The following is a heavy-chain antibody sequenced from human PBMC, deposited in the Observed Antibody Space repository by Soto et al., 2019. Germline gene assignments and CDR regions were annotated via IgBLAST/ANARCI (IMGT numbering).Heavy chain of an antibody. CDR1: GYTFTSYG. J-gene: IGHJ4*02. Sequence: ASVKVSCKASGYTFTSYGISWVRQAPGQGLEWMGWISAYNGNTNYAQKLQGRVTMTTDTSTSTAYMELRSLRSDDTAVYYCARGGGVYCSGGSCLFDYWGQGTLVTASS. D-gene: IGHD2-15*01. V-gene: IGHV1-18*01. CDR3: ARGGGVYCSGGSCLFDY. CDR2: ISAYNGNT.